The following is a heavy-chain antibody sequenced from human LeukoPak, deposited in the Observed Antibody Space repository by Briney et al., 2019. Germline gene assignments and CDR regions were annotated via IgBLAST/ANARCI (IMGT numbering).Heavy chain of an antibody. CDR1: GYSFTSYW. CDR3: AREVRGALDY. Sequence: GESLKISCKGSGYSFTSYWIGWVRQMPGKGLEWMGWISAYNGNTNYAQKLQGRVTMTTDTSTSTAYMELRSLRSDDTAVYYCAREVRGALDYWGQGTLVTVSS. D-gene: IGHD2-2*01. J-gene: IGHJ4*02. V-gene: IGHV1-18*04. CDR2: ISAYNGNT.